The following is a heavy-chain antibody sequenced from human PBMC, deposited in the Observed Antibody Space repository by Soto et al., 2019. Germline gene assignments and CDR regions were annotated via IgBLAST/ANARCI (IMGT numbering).Heavy chain of an antibody. D-gene: IGHD1-1*01. Sequence: GGSLRLSCAASGFTFSSYAMSWVRQAPGKGLEWVSAISGSGGSTYYADSVKGRFTISRDNSKNTLYLQMNSLRAEDTAVYYCATTTFIDVAFDIWGQGTMVTVSS. CDR2: ISGSGGST. V-gene: IGHV3-23*01. J-gene: IGHJ3*02. CDR1: GFTFSSYA. CDR3: ATTTFIDVAFDI.